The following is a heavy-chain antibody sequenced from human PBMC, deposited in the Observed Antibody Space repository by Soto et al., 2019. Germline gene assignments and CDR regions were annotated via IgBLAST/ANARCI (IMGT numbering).Heavy chain of an antibody. Sequence: QVQLVQSGAEVKKPGASVKVSCKASGYTFTSYYMHWVRQAPGQGLEWMGIINPSGGSTSYAQKFRGGVTMTRDTSTSTVYMELSRLRSEDTAVYYCARGVDTAMVLEPFDYWGQGTLVTVSS. V-gene: IGHV1-46*01. CDR3: ARGVDTAMVLEPFDY. D-gene: IGHD5-18*01. CDR2: INPSGGST. CDR1: GYTFTSYY. J-gene: IGHJ4*02.